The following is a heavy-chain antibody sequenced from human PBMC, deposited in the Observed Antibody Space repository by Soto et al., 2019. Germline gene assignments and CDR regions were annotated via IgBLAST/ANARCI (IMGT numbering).Heavy chain of an antibody. Sequence: QVQLQQWGAGLLKPSETLSLTCAVYGGSFSGYYWSWIRQPPGKGLEWIGEINHSGSTNYNPSLKSRVTISVDTSKNQFSLKLCSVTAADTAVYYCARAPLVVVASNWFDPWGQGTLVTVSS. CDR2: INHSGST. CDR3: ARAPLVVVASNWFDP. J-gene: IGHJ5*02. D-gene: IGHD2-15*01. V-gene: IGHV4-34*01. CDR1: GGSFSGYY.